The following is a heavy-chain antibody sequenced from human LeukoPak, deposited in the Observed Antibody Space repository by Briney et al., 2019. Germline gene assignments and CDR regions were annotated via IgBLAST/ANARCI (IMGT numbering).Heavy chain of an antibody. Sequence: GGSLRLSCAASGFTLSNYWMHWVRQGPGKGLVWVSRVSNDGSSTAYEDSVRGRFTISRDNAKNTLYLQMNSLRAEDTAVYYCVGAAADTTPRPWGQGTLVTVSS. CDR1: GFTLSNYW. D-gene: IGHD6-13*01. CDR3: VGAAADTTPRP. J-gene: IGHJ4*02. V-gene: IGHV3-74*01. CDR2: VSNDGSST.